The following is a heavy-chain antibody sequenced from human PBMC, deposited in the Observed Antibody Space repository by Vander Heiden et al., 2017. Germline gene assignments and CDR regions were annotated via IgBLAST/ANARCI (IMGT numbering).Heavy chain of an antibody. J-gene: IGHJ5*02. CDR1: GGTFSSYA. V-gene: IGHV1-69*01. CDR2: IIPIFGTA. Sequence: QVQLVQSGAEVKKPGSSVKVSCKAPGGTFSSYAISWVGQAPGQGLEWMGGIIPIFGTANYAQKFQGRVTITADESTSTAYMELSRLRSEDTAVYYCARARWDIVVVPAAPDVVYWFDPWGQGTLVTVSS. CDR3: ARARWDIVVVPAAPDVVYWFDP. D-gene: IGHD2-2*01.